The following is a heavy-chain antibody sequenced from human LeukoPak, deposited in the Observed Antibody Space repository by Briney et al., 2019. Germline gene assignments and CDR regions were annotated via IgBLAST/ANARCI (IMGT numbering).Heavy chain of an antibody. D-gene: IGHD1-1*01. V-gene: IGHV4-59*01. Sequence: SETQSLTCTVSGGSISSYYWSWIRQPPGKGLEWIGYIYYSGSTNYNPSLKSRVTISVDTSKNQFSLKLSSVTAADTAVYYCARDRQLDGAFDIWGQGTMVTVSS. CDR3: ARDRQLDGAFDI. J-gene: IGHJ3*02. CDR2: IYYSGST. CDR1: GGSISSYY.